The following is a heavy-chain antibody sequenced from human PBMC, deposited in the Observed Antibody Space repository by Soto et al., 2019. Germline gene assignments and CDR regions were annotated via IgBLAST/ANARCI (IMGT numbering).Heavy chain of an antibody. J-gene: IGHJ5*02. D-gene: IGHD6-19*01. CDR1: GYTFTNYY. Sequence: ASVKVSCKASGYTFTNYYMHWVRQAPGQGLEWMGWINPHRDDTKYAQNFQGRVIMTRDTSISTAYMELSRLTSDDTAVYYCAILPGIKVAGPTYSLDPWGQGTLVTVSS. V-gene: IGHV1-2*02. CDR3: AILPGIKVAGPTYSLDP. CDR2: INPHRDDT.